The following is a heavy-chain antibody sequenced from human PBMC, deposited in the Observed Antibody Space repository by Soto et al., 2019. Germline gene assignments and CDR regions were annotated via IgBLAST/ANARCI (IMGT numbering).Heavy chain of an antibody. CDR1: GYTFTSYG. CDR2: ISAYNGNT. J-gene: IGHJ3*02. D-gene: IGHD2-15*01. Sequence: QVQLVQSGAEVKKPGASVKVSCKASGYTFTSYGISWVRQAPGQGLEWMGWISAYNGNTNYAQKLQGRVTMTTDTSTSKAYMELRSLRSDDTAVYYCARGHCSGGSCYGSSAFDIWGQGTMVTVSS. CDR3: ARGHCSGGSCYGSSAFDI. V-gene: IGHV1-18*01.